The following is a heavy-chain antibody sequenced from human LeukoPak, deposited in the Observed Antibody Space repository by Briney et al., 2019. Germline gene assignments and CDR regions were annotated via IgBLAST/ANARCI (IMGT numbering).Heavy chain of an antibody. CDR1: GYTFTSYD. CDR2: MNPNSGNT. V-gene: IGHV1-8*01. Sequence: GASVKVSCTASGYTFTSYDINWVRQAPGQGLEWMGWMNPNSGNTGYAQNFEGRVTMTRNTSISTAYMELSSLRSEDTAVYYCARGNLFDWLLNFDYWGQGTLVTVSS. D-gene: IGHD3-9*01. J-gene: IGHJ4*02. CDR3: ARGNLFDWLLNFDY.